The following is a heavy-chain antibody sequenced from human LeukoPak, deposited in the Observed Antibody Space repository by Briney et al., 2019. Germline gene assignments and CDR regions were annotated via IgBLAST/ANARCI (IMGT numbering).Heavy chain of an antibody. Sequence: ASVKVSCKASGYTFTAYYINWVRQAPGQGLEWMGWINPHSGGAVYAQGFQGRVTMTRDTSISTAYMELSRLRSDDTAVYYCARFEDYGGNRDVFDIWGQGTMVTVSS. J-gene: IGHJ3*02. CDR1: GYTFTAYY. CDR3: ARFEDYGGNRDVFDI. D-gene: IGHD4-23*01. V-gene: IGHV1-2*02. CDR2: INPHSGGA.